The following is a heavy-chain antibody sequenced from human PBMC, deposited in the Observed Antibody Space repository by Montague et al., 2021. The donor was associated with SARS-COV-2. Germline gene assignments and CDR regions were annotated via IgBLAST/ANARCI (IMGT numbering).Heavy chain of an antibody. V-gene: IGHV2-70*04. CDR1: GFSLSTSGMR. CDR2: IDWDDGK. D-gene: IGHD3-9*01. CDR3: ARSYYDILTNYYDAFDI. J-gene: IGHJ3*02. Sequence: PALVKPTQTLTLTCTLSGFSLSTSGMRASWIRQPPGKALEWLARIDWDDGKFYSTSLKTRLTISKDTSKNQVVLTMTNMDPVDTATYYCARSYYDILTNYYDAFDIWGQGTVVTVSS.